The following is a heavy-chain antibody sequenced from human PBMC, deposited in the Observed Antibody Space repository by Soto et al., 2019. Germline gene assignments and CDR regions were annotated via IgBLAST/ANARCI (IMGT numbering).Heavy chain of an antibody. J-gene: IGHJ4*02. CDR2: IYDSGNT. Sequence: QVQLRESGPGLVKPSQTLSLTCTVSGGSISSGGYYWSRIRQFPGKGLEWIGYIYDSGNTYYNPSLKSRITISTDTSKSQFSLNLTSVTAADTAVYYCASQATGWYPDYWGQGTLVTVSS. CDR1: GGSISSGGYY. D-gene: IGHD6-19*01. V-gene: IGHV4-31*03. CDR3: ASQATGWYPDY.